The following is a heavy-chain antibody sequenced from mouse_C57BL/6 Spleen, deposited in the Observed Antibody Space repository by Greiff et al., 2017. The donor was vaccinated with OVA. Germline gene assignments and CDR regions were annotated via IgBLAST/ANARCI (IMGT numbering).Heavy chain of an antibody. CDR3: ARGNDYEVAYAMDY. V-gene: IGHV5-17*01. CDR2: ISSGSSTS. CDR1: GFTFSDYG. J-gene: IGHJ4*01. Sequence: EVQLVESGGGLVKPGGSLKLSCAASGFTFSDYGMHWVRQAPEKGLEWVAYISSGSSTSYYADTVKGRFTISRDNSKNTLFLQMTSLRSEDTAMYYCARGNDYEVAYAMDYWGQGTSVTVSS. D-gene: IGHD2-4*01.